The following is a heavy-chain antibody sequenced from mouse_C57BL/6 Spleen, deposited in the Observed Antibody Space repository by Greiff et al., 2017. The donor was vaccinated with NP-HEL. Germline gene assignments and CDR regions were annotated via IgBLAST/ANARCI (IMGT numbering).Heavy chain of an antibody. CDR1: GYTFTSYG. CDR2: IYPRSGNT. Sequence: VQGVESGAELARPGASVKLSCKASGYTFTSYGISWVKQRTGQGLEWIGEIYPRSGNTYYNEKFKGKATLTADKSSSTAYMELRSLTSEDSAVYFCARQISHYYGSSHYAMDYWGQGTSVTVSS. CDR3: ARQISHYYGSSHYAMDY. J-gene: IGHJ4*01. V-gene: IGHV1-81*01. D-gene: IGHD1-1*01.